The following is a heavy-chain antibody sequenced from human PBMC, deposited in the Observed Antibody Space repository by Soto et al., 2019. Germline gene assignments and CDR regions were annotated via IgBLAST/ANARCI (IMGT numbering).Heavy chain of an antibody. D-gene: IGHD3-22*01. Sequence: EASVKVSCKASGYTFTSYYMHWVRQAPGQGLEWMGIINPSGGSTSYAQKFQGRVTMTADTSTSTAYMELSSLRSEDTAVYYCARRVPRSIYYDSSGYYHKWGQGTLVTVSS. CDR1: GYTFTSYY. CDR3: ARRVPRSIYYDSSGYYHK. V-gene: IGHV1-46*01. CDR2: INPSGGST. J-gene: IGHJ4*02.